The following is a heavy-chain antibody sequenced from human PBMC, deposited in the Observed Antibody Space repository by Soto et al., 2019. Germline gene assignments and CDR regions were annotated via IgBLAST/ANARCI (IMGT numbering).Heavy chain of an antibody. CDR2: VYYTGST. V-gene: IGHV4-59*01. D-gene: IGHD6-19*01. CDR3: ARSVAVPGAHIDY. J-gene: IGHJ4*02. CDR1: GGSISGSY. Sequence: SETLSLTCSVCGGSISGSYWSWIRQSPGKGLEWLGYVYYTGSTNYSPSLRSRVSISVDTSKNEFSLRLSSVTAADTAVYFCARSVAVPGAHIDYWGQGSQVTVSS.